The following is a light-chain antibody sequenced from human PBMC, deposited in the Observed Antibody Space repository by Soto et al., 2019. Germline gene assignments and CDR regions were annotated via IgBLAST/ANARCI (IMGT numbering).Light chain of an antibody. CDR3: QQYNNWLALT. V-gene: IGKV3-15*01. Sequence: EIVMTQSPATLSVSPGERATLSCRASQTVSSNLAWYQQKPGQAPRLLIYDASTRATGIPVRFRGSGSGTEFTLTISSLQSEDSAVYYCQQYNNWLALTFGGGTKV. J-gene: IGKJ4*01. CDR1: QTVSSN. CDR2: DAS.